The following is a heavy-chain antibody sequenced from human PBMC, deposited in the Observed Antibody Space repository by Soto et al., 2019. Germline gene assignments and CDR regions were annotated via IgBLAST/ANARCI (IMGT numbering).Heavy chain of an antibody. CDR1: GFTFSSYA. V-gene: IGHV3-23*01. D-gene: IGHD3-22*01. CDR3: AKQVNYDSTRLVV. J-gene: IGHJ6*02. CDR2: ISGSGGST. Sequence: EVQLLESGGGLVQPGGSLRLSCAASGFTFSSYAMSWVRQAPGKGLEWVSAISGSGGSTYYADYVKGRFTISRDNSKNTLYLQMNSLRAEDTAVYYCAKQVNYDSTRLVVWGQGTTVTVSS.